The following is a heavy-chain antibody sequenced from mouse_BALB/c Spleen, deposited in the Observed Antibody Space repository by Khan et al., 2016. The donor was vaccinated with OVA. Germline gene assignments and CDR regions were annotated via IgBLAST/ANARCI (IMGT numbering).Heavy chain of an antibody. V-gene: IGHV1-76*01. J-gene: IGHJ2*01. CDR2: IYPGTDNT. D-gene: IGHD3-2*02. Sequence: QVQLKQSGAELVRPGASVKLSCKTSGYIFTSYWIHWVNQRSGQGLEWIARIYPGTDNTYYNEKLKDKATLTADKSSSTAYMPLSSLKSEDSAVYFCAREEALYYCDYWGQGTTLTVSS. CDR1: GYIFTSYW. CDR3: AREEALYYCDY.